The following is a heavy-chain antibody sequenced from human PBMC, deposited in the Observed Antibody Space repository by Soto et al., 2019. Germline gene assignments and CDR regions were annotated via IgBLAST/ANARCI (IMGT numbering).Heavy chain of an antibody. CDR1: GYNFIDYD. V-gene: IGHV1-8*01. J-gene: IGHJ5*02. D-gene: IGHD6-19*01. CDR3: ARNPYGSGLFDP. CDR2: MTPNSGNT. Sequence: VHLVQSGAEVKKPGASVKVSCKASGYNFIDYDINWVRQSTGQGLEWMGWMTPNSGNTGYAQKFQGRVTLTRDTSIGAAYMELSSLKSEDTAVYYCARNPYGSGLFDPWGQGTLVTVSS.